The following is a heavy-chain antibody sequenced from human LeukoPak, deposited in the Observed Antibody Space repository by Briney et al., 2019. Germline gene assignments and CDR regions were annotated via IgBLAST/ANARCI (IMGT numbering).Heavy chain of an antibody. CDR2: ISGSGGST. D-gene: IGHD3-22*01. CDR1: GFTFSSYA. CDR3: AKGIDQVVVVIIS. J-gene: IGHJ4*02. V-gene: IGHV3-23*01. Sequence: GGSLRLSCAASGFTFSSYAMGWVRQAPGKGLEWVSAISGSGGSTYYADSVKGRFTISRDNSKNTLYLQMNSLRAEDTAVYYCAKGIDQVVVVIISWGQGTLVTVSS.